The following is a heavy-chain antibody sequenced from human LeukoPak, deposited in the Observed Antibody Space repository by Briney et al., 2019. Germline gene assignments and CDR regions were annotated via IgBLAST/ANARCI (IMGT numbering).Heavy chain of an antibody. D-gene: IGHD3-16*01. J-gene: IGHJ2*01. CDR1: GVSISSGGYY. Sequence: SETLSLTCTVSGVSISSGGYYWGWIRQHPGKGLEWIGYIYYSGSTYYNPSLKSRITISVDTSKNQFSLKLSSVTAADTAVYYCARDGHLIAPGWYFDLWGRGTLVTVSS. V-gene: IGHV4-31*03. CDR2: IYYSGST. CDR3: ARDGHLIAPGWYFDL.